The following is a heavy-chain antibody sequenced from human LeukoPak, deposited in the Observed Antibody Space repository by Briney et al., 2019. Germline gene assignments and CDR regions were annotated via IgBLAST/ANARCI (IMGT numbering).Heavy chain of an antibody. J-gene: IGHJ4*02. D-gene: IGHD3-10*01. V-gene: IGHV1-18*01. Sequence: ASVKVSCKASGYTFSSYGISWVRQAPGQGLEWMGWISAYNGNTNYAQKLQGRVTMTTDTSTSTAYMELRSLRSDDTAVYYCAREVWFGELSERTLDYWGQGTLVTVSS. CDR2: ISAYNGNT. CDR3: AREVWFGELSERTLDY. CDR1: GYTFSSYG.